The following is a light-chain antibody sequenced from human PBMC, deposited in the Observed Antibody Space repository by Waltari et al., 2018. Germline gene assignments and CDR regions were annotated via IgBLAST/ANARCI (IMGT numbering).Light chain of an antibody. V-gene: IGKV1-39*01. Sequence: IQLTQSPSSLSASVGARVTLTCRSSKVIGRFLNWYQQKAGKAPNLMIYKTSTLLHGVPSRFSGSGSGKDFTLTITGLQREDFTTYFCQQSYNVSFTFGPGTTVDLK. J-gene: IGKJ3*01. CDR2: KTS. CDR3: QQSYNVSFT. CDR1: KVIGRF.